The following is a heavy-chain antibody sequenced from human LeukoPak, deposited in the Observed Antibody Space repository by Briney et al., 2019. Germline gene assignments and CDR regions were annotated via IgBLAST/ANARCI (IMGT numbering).Heavy chain of an antibody. D-gene: IGHD3/OR15-3a*01. CDR1: GVSISSSNSY. Sequence: PSETLSLTCTVSGVSISSSNSYSGWIRQPPGKGLEWIGSIYYSGNTYYNASLKSQASISIDTSKNQFSLRLTSVTAADTAVYYCARQTGSGLFILPGGQGTLVTVSS. CDR3: ARQTGSGLFILP. J-gene: IGHJ4*02. V-gene: IGHV4-39*01. CDR2: IYYSGNT.